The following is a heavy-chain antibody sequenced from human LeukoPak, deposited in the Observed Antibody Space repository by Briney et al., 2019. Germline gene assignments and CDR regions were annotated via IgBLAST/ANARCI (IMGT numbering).Heavy chain of an antibody. Sequence: ASVKVSCKASGGTFSSYAISWVRQAPGQGLEWMGGIIPIFGTANYAQKFQGRVTITADESTSTAYMELSSLRSDDTAVYYCARVSYSSGWYGNDAFDIWGQGTMVTVSS. J-gene: IGHJ3*02. CDR1: GGTFSSYA. CDR3: ARVSYSSGWYGNDAFDI. D-gene: IGHD6-19*01. CDR2: IIPIFGTA. V-gene: IGHV1-69*13.